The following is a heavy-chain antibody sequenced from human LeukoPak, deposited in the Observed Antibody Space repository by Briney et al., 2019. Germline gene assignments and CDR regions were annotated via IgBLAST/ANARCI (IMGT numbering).Heavy chain of an antibody. Sequence: PEGSLRLSCAASGFTFDGYAMHWVRQAPGKGLEWVSGISWNSGSIGYADSVKGRFTISRDNAKNSLYLQMNSLRAEDTALYYCAKDIGGPDAFDIWGQGTMVTVSS. J-gene: IGHJ3*02. CDR2: ISWNSGSI. D-gene: IGHD4-23*01. V-gene: IGHV3-9*01. CDR1: GFTFDGYA. CDR3: AKDIGGPDAFDI.